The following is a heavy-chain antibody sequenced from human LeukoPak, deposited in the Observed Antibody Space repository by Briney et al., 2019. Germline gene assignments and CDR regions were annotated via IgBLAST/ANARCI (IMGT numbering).Heavy chain of an antibody. J-gene: IGHJ6*02. Sequence: SETLSLTCTVSGGSISSGSYYWSWIRQPAGKGLEWIGHIYTSGSTNYNPSLKSRVTISIDTSKNQFSLNLSSMTAADTAVYYCARDRNCGGDCYWGRYYYYGMDVWGQGTTVTVSS. V-gene: IGHV4-61*09. D-gene: IGHD2-21*02. CDR2: IYTSGST. CDR1: GGSISSGSYY. CDR3: ARDRNCGGDCYWGRYYYYGMDV.